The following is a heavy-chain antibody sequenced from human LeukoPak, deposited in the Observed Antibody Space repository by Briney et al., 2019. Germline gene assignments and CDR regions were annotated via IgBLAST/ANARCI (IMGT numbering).Heavy chain of an antibody. J-gene: IGHJ4*02. CDR2: ISGSGGCP. D-gene: IGHD3-10*01. CDR3: AKDRDGSGSYPDDY. V-gene: IGHV3-23*01. Sequence: GGSLTLSCAASGFTFSSYAMSWVRQAPGKGLEWVSTISGSGGCPYYADSVKGRFTISRDNSKNTLYLQMNSLRAEDTAVYYCAKDRDGSGSYPDDYWGQGTLVTVSS. CDR1: GFTFSSYA.